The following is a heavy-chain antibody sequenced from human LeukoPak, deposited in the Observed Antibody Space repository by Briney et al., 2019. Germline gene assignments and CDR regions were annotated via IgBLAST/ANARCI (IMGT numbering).Heavy chain of an antibody. V-gene: IGHV4-39*07. Sequence: SESLSLTCTVSGGSISSSSYYWGWIRQPPGKGLEWIGSIYYSGSTYYNPSLKSRFTITVDTSKKQFSLKLSSVTAADTAVYYCASGRNWFDIWGQGTMVTVSS. D-gene: IGHD5-24*01. J-gene: IGHJ3*02. CDR1: GGSISSSSYY. CDR3: ASGRNWFDI. CDR2: IYYSGST.